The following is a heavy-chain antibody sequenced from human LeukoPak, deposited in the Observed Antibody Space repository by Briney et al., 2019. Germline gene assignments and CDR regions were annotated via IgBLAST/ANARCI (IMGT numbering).Heavy chain of an antibody. Sequence: SQTLSLTCALSGDSFSSNSAAWNWIRQSPSRGLEWLVRTYYRSNWYNDYAVSVKSRITINPDTSKNQFSLQLNSVTPEDTAVYYCARGRKDSSGWYSWGQGTLVTVSS. CDR3: ARGRKDSSGWYS. CDR2: TYYRSNWYN. D-gene: IGHD6-19*01. J-gene: IGHJ4*02. CDR1: GDSFSSNSAA. V-gene: IGHV6-1*01.